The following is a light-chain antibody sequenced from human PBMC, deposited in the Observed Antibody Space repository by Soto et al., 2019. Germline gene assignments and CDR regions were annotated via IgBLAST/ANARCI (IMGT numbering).Light chain of an antibody. J-gene: IGLJ2*01. CDR3: CSYSGRSTFDVV. CDR1: SSDVGGYNL. Sequence: QSVLTQPASVSGSPGQSITISCTGTSSDVGGYNLVSWYQQHPGKAPKLMIYEGSQRPPGVSNRFSGSKSGNTASLTISGLQAEDEADNYSCSYSGRSTFDVVFGGGTKVTVL. CDR2: EGS. V-gene: IGLV2-23*03.